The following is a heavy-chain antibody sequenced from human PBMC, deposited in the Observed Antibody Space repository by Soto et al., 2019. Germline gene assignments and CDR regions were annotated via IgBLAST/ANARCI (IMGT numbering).Heavy chain of an antibody. CDR3: AHRRMGTGYLVDIVLRKAHNWFDP. Sequence: SGPTLVNPTQTLTLTCTFSGFSLSTSGVGVGWIRQPPGKALEWLALIYWDDDKRYSPSLKSRLTITKDTSKNQVVLTMTNMDPVDTATYYCAHRRMGTGYLVDIVLRKAHNWFDPWGQGTLVTVSS. D-gene: IGHD2-8*01. CDR1: GFSLSTSGVG. CDR2: IYWDDDK. V-gene: IGHV2-5*02. J-gene: IGHJ5*02.